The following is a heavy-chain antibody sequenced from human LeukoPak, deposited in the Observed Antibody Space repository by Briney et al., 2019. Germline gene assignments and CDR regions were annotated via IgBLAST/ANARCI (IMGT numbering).Heavy chain of an antibody. CDR3: AKTTYYYYDSSGYFDY. CDR2: ISGSGGST. J-gene: IGHJ4*02. D-gene: IGHD3-22*01. Sequence: GGSLRLSCAASEFDFSSHAMTWVRQAPGKGLEWVSAISGSGGSTYYADSVKGRFTISRDNSKNTLYLQMNSLRAEDTAVYYCAKTTYYYYDSSGYFDYWGQGTLVTVSS. V-gene: IGHV3-23*01. CDR1: EFDFSSHA.